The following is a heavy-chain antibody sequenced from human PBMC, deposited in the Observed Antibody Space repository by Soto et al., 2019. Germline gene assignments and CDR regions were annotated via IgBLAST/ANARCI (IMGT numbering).Heavy chain of an antibody. J-gene: IGHJ4*02. CDR1: GFKFSSFG. CDR3: ARDGGSSFPHPNLPDY. D-gene: IGHD3-16*01. V-gene: IGHV3-30*03. Sequence: QVQLVESGGGVVQPGRSLRLSCAASGFKFSSFGMHWVRQAPGKGLRWVALISYDGGNEYYADSVKGRFTISRDNSKNTLYLQMNSLRPEDTAVYYCARDGGSSFPHPNLPDYWGQGTLVTVSS. CDR2: ISYDGGNE.